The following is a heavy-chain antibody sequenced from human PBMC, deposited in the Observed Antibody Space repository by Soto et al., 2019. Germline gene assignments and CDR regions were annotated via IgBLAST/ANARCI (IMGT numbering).Heavy chain of an antibody. Sequence: EVQLVESGGGLVQPGGSLRLSCAASGFSFIRYAMHWVRQAPGKGLEYVSVISPNGGSTYYSDSVKGRFTISRDNAKNTLYLQMGRLRAEDMAVYYCARAGFYYGSGSYGYGMDFWGQGTSVTVSS. J-gene: IGHJ6*02. V-gene: IGHV3-64*07. CDR1: GFSFIRYA. CDR3: ARAGFYYGSGSYGYGMDF. D-gene: IGHD3-10*01. CDR2: ISPNGGST.